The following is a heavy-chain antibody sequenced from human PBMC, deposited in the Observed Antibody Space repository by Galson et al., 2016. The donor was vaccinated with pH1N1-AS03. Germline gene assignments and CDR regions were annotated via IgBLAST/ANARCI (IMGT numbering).Heavy chain of an antibody. CDR2: ISSDGDT. CDR1: GFTFSPYS. CDR3: ASEAEHYYYVLDV. V-gene: IGHV3-64*02. J-gene: IGHJ6*02. Sequence: SLRLSCAASGFTFSPYSIHWVRQAPGKGLEYVSAISSDGDTYYTDSVKGRFTISRDKSKNTVYLQMGSLRTEDVAVYYCASEAEHYYYVLDVWGQGTTVTVTS.